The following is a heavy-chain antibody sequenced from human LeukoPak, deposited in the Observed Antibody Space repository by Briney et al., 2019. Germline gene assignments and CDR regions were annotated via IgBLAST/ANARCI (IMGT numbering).Heavy chain of an antibody. Sequence: ASVKVSCKASGYTFTSYGISWVRQAPGQGLEWMGWISAYNGNTNYAQKLQGRVTMTTDTSTSTAYMELRRLRSDDTAVYYCARDRTVNYYDSSGYLWDYWGQGTLVTVSS. J-gene: IGHJ4*02. V-gene: IGHV1-18*01. D-gene: IGHD3-22*01. CDR3: ARDRTVNYYDSSGYLWDY. CDR2: ISAYNGNT. CDR1: GYTFTSYG.